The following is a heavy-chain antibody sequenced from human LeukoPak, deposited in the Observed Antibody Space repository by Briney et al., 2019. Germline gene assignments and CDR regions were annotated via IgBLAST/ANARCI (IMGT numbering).Heavy chain of an antibody. V-gene: IGHV1-69*01. CDR1: GGTFSSYA. J-gene: IGHJ4*02. CDR3: ARDPPVLRFLEWFGQYYFDY. CDR2: IIPIFGTA. D-gene: IGHD3-3*01. Sequence: SVKVSCKASGGTFSSYAISWVRQAPGQRLEWMGGIIPIFGTANYAQKFQGRVTITADESTSTAYMELSSLRSEDTAVYYCARDPPVLRFLEWFGQYYFDYWGQGTLVTVSS.